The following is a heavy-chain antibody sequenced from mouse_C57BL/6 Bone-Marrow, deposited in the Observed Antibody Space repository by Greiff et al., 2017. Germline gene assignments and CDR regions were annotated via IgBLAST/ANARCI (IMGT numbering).Heavy chain of an antibody. V-gene: IGHV1-39*01. CDR3: GRHGSSHWDFDV. D-gene: IGHD1-1*01. Sequence: VQLQQSGPELVKPGASVKISCKASGYSFTDYNMNWVKQSNGKSLEWIGVINPSYGTTSYNQKFKGKATLTVDQSSSTAYMQLNSLTSEDSAVXDCGRHGSSHWDFDVWGTGTTVTVSS. CDR2: INPSYGTT. J-gene: IGHJ1*03. CDR1: GYSFTDYN.